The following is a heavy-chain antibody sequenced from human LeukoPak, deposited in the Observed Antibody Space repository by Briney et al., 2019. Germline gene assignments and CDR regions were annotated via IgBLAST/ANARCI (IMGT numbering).Heavy chain of an antibody. CDR1: GGSFSCYY. D-gene: IGHD3-10*01. CDR3: ARGKSYYGRGGNWFDP. CDR2: INHSGST. V-gene: IGHV4-34*01. Sequence: PSETLSLTCAVYGGSFSCYYWSWIRQPPGKGLEWIGEINHSGSTNYNPSLKSRVTISVDTSKNQFSLKLSSVTAADTAVYYCARGKSYYGRGGNWFDPWGQGTLVTVSS. J-gene: IGHJ5*02.